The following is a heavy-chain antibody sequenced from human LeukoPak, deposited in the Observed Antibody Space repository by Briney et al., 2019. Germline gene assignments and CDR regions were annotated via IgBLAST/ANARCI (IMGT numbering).Heavy chain of an antibody. CDR2: IFYSGST. J-gene: IGHJ4*02. CDR1: GASVSSTNYY. Sequence: SETLSLTCAVSGASVSSTNYYWSWIRQPPGKGLEWIGYIFYSGSTNYNPSLKSRVTISVDTSKNQFSLKLTSVTAADTAVYYCAREGGPYRPLDYSGQGTLVTVSS. V-gene: IGHV4-61*01. CDR3: AREGGPYRPLDY.